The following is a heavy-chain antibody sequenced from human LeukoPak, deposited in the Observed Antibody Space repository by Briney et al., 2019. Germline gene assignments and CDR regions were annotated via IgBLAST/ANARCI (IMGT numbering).Heavy chain of an antibody. CDR2: INHSGST. J-gene: IGHJ2*01. CDR1: GGSFSGYY. D-gene: IGHD4-17*01. Sequence: PSETLSLTCAVYGGSFSGYYWSWIRQPPGKGLEWIGEINHSGSTNYNPSLKSRVTISVDTSKNQFSLKLSSVTAADTAVYYCARGPRDCGDYVFYWYFDLWGRGTLVTVSS. CDR3: ARGPRDCGDYVFYWYFDL. V-gene: IGHV4-34*01.